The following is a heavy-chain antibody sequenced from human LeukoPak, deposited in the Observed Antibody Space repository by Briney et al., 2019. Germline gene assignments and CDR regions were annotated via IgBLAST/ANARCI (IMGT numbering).Heavy chain of an antibody. CDR3: ARIPLYYYDSSGYSPIFDY. CDR2: INPNSGGT. J-gene: IGHJ4*02. CDR1: GYTFTGYY. V-gene: IGHV1-2*02. D-gene: IGHD3-22*01. Sequence: ASVKVSCKASGYTFTGYYMHWVRQAPGQGLEWMGWINPNSGGTNYAQKFQGRVTMTRDTSISTAYMELSRLRSDDTAVYYCARIPLYYYDSSGYSPIFDYWCQGTLVTVSS.